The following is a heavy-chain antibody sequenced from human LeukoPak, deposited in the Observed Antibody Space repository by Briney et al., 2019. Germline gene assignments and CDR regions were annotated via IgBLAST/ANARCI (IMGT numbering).Heavy chain of an antibody. CDR3: TQIEWERWRG. CDR1: GFTLSRYW. CDR2: IKQDGSET. Sequence: GGSLRLSCAASGFTLSRYWMAWVRQAPGKGLEWVANIKQDGSETHYVDSVKGRFTISRDNTKESLYLQMNSLRAEDTAVYYCTQIEWERWRGWGQGTLVTVSS. J-gene: IGHJ4*02. D-gene: IGHD1-26*01. V-gene: IGHV3-7*01.